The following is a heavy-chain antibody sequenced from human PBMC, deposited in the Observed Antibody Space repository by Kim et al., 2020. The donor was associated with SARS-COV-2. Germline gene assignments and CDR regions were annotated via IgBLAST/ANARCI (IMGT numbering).Heavy chain of an antibody. J-gene: IGHJ4*02. Sequence: ASVKVSCKVSGYTLTELSMHWVRQAPGKGLEWMGGFDPEDGETIYAQKFQGRVTMTEDTSTDTAYMELSSLRSEDTAVYYCATVSRIMITFGGVIAPGAFDYWGQGTLVTVSS. CDR1: GYTLTELS. CDR2: FDPEDGET. D-gene: IGHD3-16*02. CDR3: ATVSRIMITFGGVIAPGAFDY. V-gene: IGHV1-24*01.